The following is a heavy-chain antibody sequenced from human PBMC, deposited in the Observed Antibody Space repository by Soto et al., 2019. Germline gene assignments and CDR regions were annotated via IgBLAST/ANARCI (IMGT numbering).Heavy chain of an antibody. V-gene: IGHV3-53*01. D-gene: IGHD6-19*01. CDR1: GFSVSSKY. CDR3: VQTTGWPGFDF. Sequence: EVQLVESGGGLIQPGGSLTRSCAASGFSVSSKYMTWVRQAPGKGLEWVSVIYGGGTTYYADSVKGRFTISRDNSKNTLYLQMNSLRAEDTAVYYCVQTTGWPGFDFWGQGTLVTVSS. CDR2: IYGGGTT. J-gene: IGHJ4*02.